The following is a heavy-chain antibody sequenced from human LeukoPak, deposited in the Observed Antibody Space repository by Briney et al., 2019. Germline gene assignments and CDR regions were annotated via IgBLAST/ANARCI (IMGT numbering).Heavy chain of an antibody. V-gene: IGHV3-13*01. J-gene: IGHJ6*02. CDR1: GLTFSSYD. D-gene: IGHD3-10*01. CDR3: ARAGAGYYYYVMDV. CDR2: ISTGGDT. Sequence: GGSLRLSCAASGLTFSSYDMHWVRQATGKGLEWVSAISTGGDTYYPGSVKGRFTISRENTKNTLYLQMNSLRAGYTAVYYCARAGAGYYYYVMDVWGQGTTVTVSS.